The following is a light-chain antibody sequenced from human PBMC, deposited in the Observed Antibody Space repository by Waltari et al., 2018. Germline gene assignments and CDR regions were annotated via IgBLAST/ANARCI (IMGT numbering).Light chain of an antibody. J-gene: IGLJ3*02. CDR3: QTWGTGIWV. CDR1: SGHSSYA. Sequence: QLVLTQSPSASASLGASVKLTCTLSSGHSSYAIAWPQQQPEMGPRYFMKLNSDGSHSKGDGIPDRFSGSSSGAERYLTISSLQSEDEADYYCQTWGTGIWVFGGGTKLTVL. V-gene: IGLV4-69*01. CDR2: LNSDGSH.